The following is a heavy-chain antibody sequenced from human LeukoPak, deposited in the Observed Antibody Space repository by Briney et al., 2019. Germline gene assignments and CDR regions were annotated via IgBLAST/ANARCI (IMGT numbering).Heavy chain of an antibody. V-gene: IGHV3-21*01. CDR3: ARDMAGANRVDY. D-gene: IGHD4/OR15-4a*01. CDR1: GFTFSSYS. J-gene: IGHJ4*02. CDR2: ISSSSSYI. Sequence: GGSLRLSCAASGFTFSSYSMNWVRQAPGKGLEWVSSISSSSSYIYYADSVKGRFTISRDNAKNSLYLQMNSLRAEDTAVYYCARDMAGANRVDYWGQGTLVTVSS.